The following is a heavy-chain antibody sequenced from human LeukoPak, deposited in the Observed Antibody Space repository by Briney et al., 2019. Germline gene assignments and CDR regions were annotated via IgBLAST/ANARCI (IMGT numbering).Heavy chain of an antibody. J-gene: IGHJ4*02. CDR3: AKDPYTMIVVVFDY. CDR2: ISSSSSTI. CDR1: GFTFSTYS. Sequence: GGSLRLSCAASGFTFSTYSMNWVRQAPGKGLEWVSYISSSSSTIYYADSVKGRFTISRDNAKNSLYLQMNSLRAEDTAVYYCAKDPYTMIVVVFDYWGQGTLVTVSS. V-gene: IGHV3-48*01. D-gene: IGHD3-22*01.